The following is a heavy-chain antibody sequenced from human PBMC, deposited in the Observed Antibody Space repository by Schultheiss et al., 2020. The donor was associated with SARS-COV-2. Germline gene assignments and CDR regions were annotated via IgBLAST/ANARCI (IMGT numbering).Heavy chain of an antibody. CDR3: ARNIAARPYYYYGMDV. D-gene: IGHD6-6*01. CDR2: LYSTGNT. V-gene: IGHV4-59*08. J-gene: IGHJ6*02. CDR1: GVSINSSY. Sequence: ETLSLTCTVSGVSINSSYWSWIRQSPGNGLEWIGYLYSTGNTNYNPALKSRGTISVDTSKNQFSLKLSSVTAADTAVYYCARNIAARPYYYYGMDVWGQGTTVTVSS.